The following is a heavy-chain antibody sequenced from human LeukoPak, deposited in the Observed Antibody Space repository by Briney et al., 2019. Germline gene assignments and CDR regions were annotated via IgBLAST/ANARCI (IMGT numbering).Heavy chain of an antibody. CDR2: IYSGGSI. V-gene: IGHV3-66*01. CDR3: ARDLGSPQTGAQYFQH. CDR1: GFSVSTNY. Sequence: SGGSLRLSCAAAGFSVSTNYMSWVRQAPGKGREWVSAIYSGGSIFHADSVKGRFTISRDNSRNTLYLQMNSLRAEDTAVYYCARDLGSPQTGAQYFQHGGQGTLVTVSS. D-gene: IGHD1-1*01. J-gene: IGHJ1*01.